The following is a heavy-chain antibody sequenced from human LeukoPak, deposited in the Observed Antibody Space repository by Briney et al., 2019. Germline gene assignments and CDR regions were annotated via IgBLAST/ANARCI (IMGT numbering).Heavy chain of an antibody. Sequence: ASVKVSCKTSGYTFTGDYMHWVRQAPGQGLEWMGWINPNSGGTNYAQKFRGRVTMTRDTSISTAYMELSRLRSDDTAVYYCARAQDYYDSSGYPDYWGQGTLVTVSS. V-gene: IGHV1-2*02. CDR1: GYTFTGDY. CDR2: INPNSGGT. CDR3: ARAQDYYDSSGYPDY. J-gene: IGHJ4*02. D-gene: IGHD3-22*01.